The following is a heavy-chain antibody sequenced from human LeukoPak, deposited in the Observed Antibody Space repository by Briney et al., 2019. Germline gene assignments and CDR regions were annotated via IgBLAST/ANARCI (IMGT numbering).Heavy chain of an antibody. CDR2: IFRIGST. CDR3: ARTVPAASIAADY. V-gene: IGHV4-38-2*02. J-gene: IGHJ4*02. D-gene: IGHD2-2*01. Sequence: SETLSLTCTVSGFSITTGYYWAWIRQPPGKGLEWIGTIFRIGSTYYNPSLKSRVTISVDTSKNQFSLKLSSVTAADTAVYYCARTVPAASIAADYWGQGTLVTVSS. CDR1: GFSITTGYY.